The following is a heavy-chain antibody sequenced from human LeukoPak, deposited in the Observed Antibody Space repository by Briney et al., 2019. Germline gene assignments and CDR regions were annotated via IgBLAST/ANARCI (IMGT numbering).Heavy chain of an antibody. CDR1: GFTFSSYS. Sequence: PGGSLRLSCAASGFTFSSYSMNWVRQVPGKGLEWVSSISSSSSYIYYADSVKGRFTISRDNAKNSLYLQMNSLRAEDTAVYYCARDLASSGGAFDIWGQGTMVTVSS. V-gene: IGHV3-21*01. J-gene: IGHJ3*02. D-gene: IGHD4-23*01. CDR2: ISSSSSYI. CDR3: ARDLASSGGAFDI.